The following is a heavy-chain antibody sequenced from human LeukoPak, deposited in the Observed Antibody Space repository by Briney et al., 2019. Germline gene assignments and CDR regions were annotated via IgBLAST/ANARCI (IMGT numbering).Heavy chain of an antibody. CDR2: ISYDGSNK. CDR3: ANGGEMATIDY. J-gene: IGHJ4*02. V-gene: IGHV3-30*18. Sequence: PGGSLRLSCAASGFTFSSYAMSWVRQAPGKGLEWVAVISYDGSNKYYADSVKGRFTISRDNSKNTLYLQMNSLRAEDTAVYYCANGGEMATIDYWGQGTLVTVSS. D-gene: IGHD5-24*01. CDR1: GFTFSSYA.